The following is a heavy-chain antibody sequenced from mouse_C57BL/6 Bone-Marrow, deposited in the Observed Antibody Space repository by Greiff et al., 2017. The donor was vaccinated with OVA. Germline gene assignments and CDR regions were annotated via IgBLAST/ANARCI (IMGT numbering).Heavy chain of an antibody. J-gene: IGHJ4*01. V-gene: IGHV1-64*01. Sequence: QVQLQQPGAELVKPGASVKLSCKASGYTFTSYWMHWVKQRPGQGLEWIGMIHPNSGSTNYNEKFKSKATLTVDKSSSTAYMQLSRLTSEDSAVDYCARNETYSNSMGYWGQGTTVTVTS. CDR1: GYTFTSYW. D-gene: IGHD2-5*01. CDR3: ARNETYSNSMGY. CDR2: IHPNSGST.